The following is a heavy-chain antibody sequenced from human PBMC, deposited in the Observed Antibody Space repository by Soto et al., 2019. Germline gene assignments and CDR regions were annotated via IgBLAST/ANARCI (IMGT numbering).Heavy chain of an antibody. Sequence: GGSLRLSCAASGFTFSSYAMSWVRQAPGKGLEWVSAISGSSRSTNHADSVRGRFTISRDNGKNLLYLQMNSLRAEDTAVYFCATKPVSTSYFDLWGQGXLVTVSS. J-gene: IGHJ4*02. D-gene: IGHD2-2*01. CDR1: GFTFSSYA. V-gene: IGHV3-23*01. CDR3: ATKPVSTSYFDL. CDR2: ISGSSRST.